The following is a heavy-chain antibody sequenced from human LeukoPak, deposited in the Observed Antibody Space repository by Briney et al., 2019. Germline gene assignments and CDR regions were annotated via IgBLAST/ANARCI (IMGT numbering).Heavy chain of an antibody. J-gene: IGHJ3*02. V-gene: IGHV5-51*01. CDR1: GYNFTTYW. D-gene: IGHD4-23*01. Sequence: GESLKISCRSSGYNFTTYWVAWVRHMPGKGLEWMGIIFPGDSDTRYRPSFQGQVTISADKSISTAYLQWSSLKASDTAMYYCARRGYGGTSAAFDIWGQGTMVTVSS. CDR2: IFPGDSDT. CDR3: ARRGYGGTSAAFDI.